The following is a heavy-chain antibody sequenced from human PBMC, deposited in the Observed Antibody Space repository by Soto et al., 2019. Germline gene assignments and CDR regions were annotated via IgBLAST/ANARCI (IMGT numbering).Heavy chain of an antibody. D-gene: IGHD3-9*01. CDR3: ARVLDPYYDILTGYYRVGYFDY. CDR2: IYYSGST. V-gene: IGHV4-59*01. CDR1: GGSISSYY. J-gene: IGHJ4*02. Sequence: SETLSLTCTVSGGSISSYYGCWIRQPAGKGLELLGYIYYSGSTNYNPSLKSRVTISVDTSKNQFSLKLSSVTAADTAVYYCARVLDPYYDILTGYYRVGYFDYWGQGTLVTVSS.